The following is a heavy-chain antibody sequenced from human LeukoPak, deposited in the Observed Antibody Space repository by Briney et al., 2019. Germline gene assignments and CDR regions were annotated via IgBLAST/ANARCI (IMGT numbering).Heavy chain of an antibody. Sequence: SETLSLTCTASGGSISSYYWSWIRQPPGKGLEWIGYIYYSGSTNYNPSLKSRVTISVDTSKNQFSLKLSSVTAADTAVYYCVRPSKPLINAFDIWGQGTMVTVSS. CDR1: GGSISSYY. CDR2: IYYSGST. V-gene: IGHV4-59*01. CDR3: VRPSKPLINAFDI. D-gene: IGHD2/OR15-2a*01. J-gene: IGHJ3*02.